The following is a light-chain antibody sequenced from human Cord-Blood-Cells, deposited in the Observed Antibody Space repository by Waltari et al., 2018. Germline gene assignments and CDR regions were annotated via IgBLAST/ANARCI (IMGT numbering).Light chain of an antibody. J-gene: IGKJ1*01. CDR3: QQYDNLFAWT. V-gene: IGKV1-33*01. CDR1: QDISNY. CDR2: DAS. Sequence: DIQMTQSPSSLSASVGDRVTITCQASQDISNYLNWYPQKPGKAPKLLIYDASNLETGVPSRFSGSGSGTDFTFTISSLQPEDIATYYCQQYDNLFAWTFGQGTKVEIK.